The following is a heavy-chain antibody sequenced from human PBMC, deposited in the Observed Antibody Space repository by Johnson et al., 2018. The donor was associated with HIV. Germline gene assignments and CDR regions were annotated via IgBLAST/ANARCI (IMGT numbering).Heavy chain of an antibody. CDR2: LFSGGST. D-gene: IGHD3-3*01. CDR3: EKNLGESEKEEWPSDYYDCGKDYPGQDARGVVGVFDF. V-gene: IGHV3-66*01. J-gene: IGHJ3*01. CDR1: GISVSGYY. Sequence: VQLVESGGGLVQPGGSLRLSCAASGISVSGYYMSWVRQAPGKGLEWVSVLFSGGSTYYADSVQGRFTITSDNSKSTLYLHRNSLSAEDPAVYNCEKNLGESEKEEWPSDYYDCGKDYPGQDARGVVGVFDFWGQGTMVTVSS.